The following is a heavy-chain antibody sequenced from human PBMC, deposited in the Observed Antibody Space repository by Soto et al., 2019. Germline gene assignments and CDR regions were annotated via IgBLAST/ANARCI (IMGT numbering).Heavy chain of an antibody. D-gene: IGHD3-10*01. V-gene: IGHV4-38-2*02. CDR1: GYSIRSGYY. J-gene: IGHJ4*01. CDR3: AALWFGELALNY. Sequence: LSLTCSVSGYSIRSGYYWGWVRQAPGKGLEWLGSVYHNGIMFHNPSFQSRVTISVDTSKNQFSLNLRSVTAADTAVYYCAALWFGELALNYWGHGILVTVSS. CDR2: VYHNGIM.